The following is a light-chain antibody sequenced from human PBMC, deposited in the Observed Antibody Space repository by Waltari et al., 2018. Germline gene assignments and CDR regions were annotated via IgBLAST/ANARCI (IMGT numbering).Light chain of an antibody. CDR1: QSVRRS. J-gene: IGKJ1*01. Sequence: EIVLTQSPGPLSLSPGERATLSCRASQSVRRSLAWYQQKPGQAPRLLIYGASSRATGIPDRFSGSGSGTDFSLTISRLEPEDFAVYYCQHYVRLPATFGQGTKVEIK. CDR2: GAS. V-gene: IGKV3-20*01. CDR3: QHYVRLPAT.